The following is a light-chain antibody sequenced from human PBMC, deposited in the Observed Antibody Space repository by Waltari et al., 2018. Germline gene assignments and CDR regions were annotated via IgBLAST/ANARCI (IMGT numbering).Light chain of an antibody. V-gene: IGKV1-39*01. Sequence: DIQMTQSPPSLAASIGDKVTITCRASQHVNTFLNWFQQQPGKAPKLLIYSASTLQTGVPSRFSGTGSGTDFTLTISGLQPEDVATYFCQQVSSLPLTFGGGTRVEI. CDR1: QHVNTF. CDR3: QQVSSLPLT. J-gene: IGKJ4*01. CDR2: SAS.